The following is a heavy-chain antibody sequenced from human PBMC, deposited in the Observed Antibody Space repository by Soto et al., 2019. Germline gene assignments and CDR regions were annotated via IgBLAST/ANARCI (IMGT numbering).Heavy chain of an antibody. CDR1: GFTFSSYG. D-gene: IGHD7-27*01. CDR3: AKDENWGYVDDAFDI. Sequence: EVQLLESGGGLVQPGGSLRLSCAASGFTFSSYGMSWVRQAPGKGLEWVSAISGSGGSTYYADSVKGRFTISRDNSKNTQYLQMNSLRAEDTAIYYCAKDENWGYVDDAFDIWGQGTMVTVSS. CDR2: ISGSGGST. J-gene: IGHJ3*02. V-gene: IGHV3-23*01.